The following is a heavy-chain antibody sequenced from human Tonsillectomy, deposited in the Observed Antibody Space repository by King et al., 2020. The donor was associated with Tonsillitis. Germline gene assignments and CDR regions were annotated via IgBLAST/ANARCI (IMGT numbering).Heavy chain of an antibody. J-gene: IGHJ4*02. D-gene: IGHD3-10*01. CDR1: GGSISIISYC. V-gene: IGHV4-39*01. CDR2: NCYSGTS. CDR3: ALSLYGSGSYYNASEY. Sequence: LQLQESGPGLVKPSETLSLTSTVSGGSISIISYCWGWRRQPPGKGLELVATNCYSGTSYLNPSLKGRVTISVDTSKEQFSLKMSSVTATDTAVYYCALSLYGSGSYYNASEYWGQGTLVTVSS.